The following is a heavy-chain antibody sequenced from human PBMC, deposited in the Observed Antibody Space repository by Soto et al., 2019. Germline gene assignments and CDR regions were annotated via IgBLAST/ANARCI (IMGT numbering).Heavy chain of an antibody. J-gene: IGHJ4*02. Sequence: ASVKVSCKASGYTFTSYGISWVRQAPGQGLEWMGWISAYNGNTNYAQKLQGRVTMTTDTSTSTAYMELRSLRSDDTAVYYCARDQLGLRFLEWRSSGTPYFDYWGQGTLVTVSS. CDR2: ISAYNGNT. D-gene: IGHD3-3*01. V-gene: IGHV1-18*01. CDR1: GYTFTSYG. CDR3: ARDQLGLRFLEWRSSGTPYFDY.